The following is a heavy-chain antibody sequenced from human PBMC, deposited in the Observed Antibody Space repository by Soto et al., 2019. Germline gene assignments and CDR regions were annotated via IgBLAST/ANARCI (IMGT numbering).Heavy chain of an antibody. CDR3: ARVRRGSGPVTGYYYYMDV. J-gene: IGHJ6*03. V-gene: IGHV1-18*01. CDR2: IRSYNNST. D-gene: IGHD1-26*01. CDR1: GYTFTSYG. Sequence: GASVKVSCKASGYTFTSYGVNWVRQAPGQGLEWMGWIRSYNNSTNYAQKLQGRVTMTTDTSTNTAYMELRSLRSDDTAVYYCARVRRGSGPVTGYYYYMDVWGKGTTVTVSS.